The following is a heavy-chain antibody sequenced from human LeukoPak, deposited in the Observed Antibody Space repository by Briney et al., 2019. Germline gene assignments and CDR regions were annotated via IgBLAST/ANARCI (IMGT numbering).Heavy chain of an antibody. CDR2: IIPIFGTA. CDR3: ARGDILTGYYVMGFDY. Sequence: GASVKVSCKASGGTFSSYAISWVRQAPGQGLEWMGGIIPIFGTANYAQKFQGRVTITADKSTGTAYMELSSLRSEDTAVYYCARGDILTGYYVMGFDYWGLGTLVTVSS. CDR1: GGTFSSYA. J-gene: IGHJ4*02. D-gene: IGHD3-9*01. V-gene: IGHV1-69*06.